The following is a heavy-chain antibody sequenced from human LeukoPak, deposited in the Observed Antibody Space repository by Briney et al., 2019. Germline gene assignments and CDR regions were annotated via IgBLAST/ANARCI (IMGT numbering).Heavy chain of an antibody. CDR1: GYTFTSYY. CDR3: ARDLAGTLWDYYDSSGYYYGY. CDR2: INPSGGST. J-gene: IGHJ4*02. V-gene: IGHV1-46*01. Sequence: ASVKVSCKASGYTFTSYYMHWVRQAPGQGLEWMGIINPSGGSTSYAQKFQGRVTMTRDTSTSTVYMELSSLRSEDTAVYYCARDLAGTLWDYYDSSGYYYGYWGQGTLVTVSS. D-gene: IGHD3-22*01.